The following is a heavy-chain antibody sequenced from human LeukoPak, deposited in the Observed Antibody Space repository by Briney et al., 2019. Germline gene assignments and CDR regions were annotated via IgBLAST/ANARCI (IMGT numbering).Heavy chain of an antibody. D-gene: IGHD6-13*01. J-gene: IGHJ3*02. CDR1: GFTFGDYA. CDR3: TRTYRSSWYGGFDI. CDR2: IRSKAYGGTT. V-gene: IGHV3-49*04. Sequence: GGSLRLSCTASGFTFGDYAMSWVRQAPGKGLEWGGFIRSKAYGGTTEYAASVKGSFTISRDDSKSIAYLQMNSLKTEDTGVYYCTRTYRSSWYGGFDIWGQGTMVTVSS.